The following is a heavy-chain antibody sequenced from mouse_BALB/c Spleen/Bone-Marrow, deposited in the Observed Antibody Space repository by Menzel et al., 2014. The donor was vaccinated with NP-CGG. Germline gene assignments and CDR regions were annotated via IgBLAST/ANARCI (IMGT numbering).Heavy chain of an antibody. CDR2: IDPYNSVT. CDR3: ARSFGFGSSLFAMDY. V-gene: IGHV1S135*01. Sequence: VQLKQSGPELVKPGASEKGSCKASAYSFTDYNLYWVKQSHGKSLEWIGSIDPYNSVTNYNQKFKDKATLTVDKSSSTAFMHLNSLTSEDSAVYYCARSFGFGSSLFAMDYWGQGTSVTVSS. D-gene: IGHD1-1*01. CDR1: AYSFTDYN. J-gene: IGHJ4*01.